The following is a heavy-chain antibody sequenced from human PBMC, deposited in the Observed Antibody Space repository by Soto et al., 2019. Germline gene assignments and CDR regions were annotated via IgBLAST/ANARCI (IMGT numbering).Heavy chain of an antibody. CDR3: AKDTRNAYYDILTGPD. J-gene: IGHJ4*02. CDR1: GFTFISYG. D-gene: IGHD3-9*01. Sequence: PWGSLRLSCAASGFTFISYGIRCVRHSPLKWLEWVAVISYDGSNKYYADSVKGRFTISRDNSKNTLYLQMNSLRAEDTAVYYCAKDTRNAYYDILTGPDWGQGTLVTVSS. CDR2: ISYDGSNK. V-gene: IGHV3-30*18.